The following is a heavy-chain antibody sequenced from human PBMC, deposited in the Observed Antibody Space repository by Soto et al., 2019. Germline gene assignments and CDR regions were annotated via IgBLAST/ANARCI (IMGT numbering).Heavy chain of an antibody. CDR2: ISSSSSYI. V-gene: IGHV3-21*01. J-gene: IGHJ6*04. Sequence: PGGSLRLSCAASGFTFSSYSMNWVRQAPGKGLEWVSSISSSSSYIYYADSVRGRFTISRDNAKNSLYLQMNSLRAEDTAVYYGGRDKRYCSSTSCRYYYYGMDVWGKGTKVTVPS. D-gene: IGHD2-2*01. CDR3: GRDKRYCSSTSCRYYYYGMDV. CDR1: GFTFSSYS.